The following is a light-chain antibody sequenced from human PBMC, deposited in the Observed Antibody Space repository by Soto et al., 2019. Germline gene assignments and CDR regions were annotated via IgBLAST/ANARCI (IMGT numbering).Light chain of an antibody. J-gene: IGKJ5*01. Sequence: EIVLTQSPGTLSLSPGERASLSCGVSQSISSSFLAWYQQKPGQAPRLLIYGASTRATGIPARFSGSGSGTEFTLTISSLQSEDFAVYYCQQYNNWPPITFGQGTRLEI. CDR3: QQYNNWPPIT. CDR1: QSISSS. CDR2: GAS. V-gene: IGKV3-15*01.